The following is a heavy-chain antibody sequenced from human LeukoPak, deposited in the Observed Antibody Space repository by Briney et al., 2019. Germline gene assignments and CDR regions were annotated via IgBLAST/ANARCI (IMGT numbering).Heavy chain of an antibody. CDR2: IWYDGNNK. CDR3: ARESSAHVFDI. J-gene: IGHJ3*02. D-gene: IGHD3-3*01. V-gene: IGHV3-33*01. Sequence: PGGSLRLSCAASGFTFSNYAMHWVRQAPGQGLEWVAVIWYDGNNKYYADSVKGRFTLSRDNSKNTLYLQMNSLRAEDTAVYYCARESSAHVFDIWGQGTMVTVSS. CDR1: GFTFSNYA.